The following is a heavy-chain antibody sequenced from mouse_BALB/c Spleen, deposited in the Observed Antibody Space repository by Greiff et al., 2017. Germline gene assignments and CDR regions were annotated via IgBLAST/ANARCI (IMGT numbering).Heavy chain of an antibody. V-gene: IGHV1-18*01. J-gene: IGHJ3*01. D-gene: IGHD2-4*01. CDR3: ARSYDYYEAY. CDR1: GYTFTDYN. CDR2: INPNNGGT. Sequence: VQLQQSGPELVKPGASVKIPCKASGYTFTDYNMDWVKQSHGKSLEWIGDINPNNGGTIYNQKFKGKATLTVDKSSSTAYMELRSLTSEDTAVYYCARSYDYYEAYWGQGTLVTVSA.